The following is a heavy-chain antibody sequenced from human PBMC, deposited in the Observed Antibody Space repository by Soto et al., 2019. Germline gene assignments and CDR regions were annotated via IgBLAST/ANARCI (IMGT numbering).Heavy chain of an antibody. D-gene: IGHD2-15*01. J-gene: IGHJ4*02. CDR3: ARGMTPLGAPAWYYFDS. CDR2: FSLSGTT. Sequence: KPSETLSLTCTVSGASITGSSYCSWIRQPAGKGLEWIGRFSLSGTTSYNPSLRSRVTMSADVSKNQFSLRLTSVTAADTALYYCARGMTPLGAPAWYYFDSWGQGTLVTVSS. CDR1: GASITGSSY. V-gene: IGHV4-4*07.